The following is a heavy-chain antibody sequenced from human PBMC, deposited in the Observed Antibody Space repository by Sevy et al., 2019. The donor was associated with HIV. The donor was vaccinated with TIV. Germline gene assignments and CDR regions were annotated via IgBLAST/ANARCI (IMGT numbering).Heavy chain of an antibody. D-gene: IGHD2-15*01. V-gene: IGHV5-51*01. CDR2: MYPGDSDT. CDR3: ARFGSYRLSYYGMDV. J-gene: IGHJ6*02. CDR1: GYSFTNYW. Sequence: GESLKISCKGAGYSFTNYWIGWVRQMPGKGLEWMGIMYPGDSDTTYSPSFQGQVTISADKSISTAYLQWSSLRASDTAMYYCARFGSYRLSYYGMDVWGQGTTVTVSS.